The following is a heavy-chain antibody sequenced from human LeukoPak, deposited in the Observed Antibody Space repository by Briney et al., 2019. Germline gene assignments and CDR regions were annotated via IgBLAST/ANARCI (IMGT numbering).Heavy chain of an antibody. D-gene: IGHD6-19*01. CDR2: IKQDGSEK. Sequence: GGSLRLSCAGSGITLSELWMNWVRQVPGKGREWVANIKQDGSEKKYVDSVKGRFTISRDNAKNSVYLQMNSLRVDDTAVYYCVGGYGWLPDYWGQGALVTVSS. CDR3: VGGYGWLPDY. CDR1: GITLSELW. J-gene: IGHJ4*02. V-gene: IGHV3-7*04.